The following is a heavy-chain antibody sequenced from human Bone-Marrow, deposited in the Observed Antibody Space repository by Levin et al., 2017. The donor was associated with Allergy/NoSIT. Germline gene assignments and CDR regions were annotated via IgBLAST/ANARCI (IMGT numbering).Heavy chain of an antibody. Sequence: GESLKISCKGSGYSFTSYWIGWVRQMPGKGLEWMGIIYPGDSDTRYSPSFQGQVTISADKSISTAYLQWSSLKASDTAMYYCARQGKWYDILTGYSHPFDYWGQGTLVTVSS. CDR2: IYPGDSDT. J-gene: IGHJ4*02. D-gene: IGHD3-9*01. V-gene: IGHV5-51*01. CDR3: ARQGKWYDILTGYSHPFDY. CDR1: GYSFTSYW.